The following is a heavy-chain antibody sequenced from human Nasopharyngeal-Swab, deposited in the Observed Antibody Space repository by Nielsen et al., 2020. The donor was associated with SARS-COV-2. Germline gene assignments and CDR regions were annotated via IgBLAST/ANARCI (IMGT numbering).Heavy chain of an antibody. Sequence: VRQMPGKGLEWVANIKQDGSEKYYVDSVKGRFTISRDNSKNTLYLQMNSLRAEDTAVYYCAKNPPFSDYFDYWGQGTLVTVS. V-gene: IGHV3-7*05. CDR2: IKQDGSEK. CDR3: AKNPPFSDYFDY. J-gene: IGHJ4*02.